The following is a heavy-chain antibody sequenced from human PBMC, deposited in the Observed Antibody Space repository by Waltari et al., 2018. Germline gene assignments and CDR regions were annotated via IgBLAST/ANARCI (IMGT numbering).Heavy chain of an antibody. CDR2: ISYDGSNK. D-gene: IGHD2-15*01. CDR1: GFTFSSYA. V-gene: IGHV3-30-3*01. J-gene: IGHJ4*02. CDR3: ARSPIVVVVAATPYYFDY. Sequence: QVQLVESGGGVVQPGRSLRLSCAASGFTFSSYAMHWVRQAPGKGLEWVAVISYDGSNKYYADSVKGRFTISRDNSKNTLYLQMNSLRAEDTAVYYCARSPIVVVVAATPYYFDYWGQGTLVTVSS.